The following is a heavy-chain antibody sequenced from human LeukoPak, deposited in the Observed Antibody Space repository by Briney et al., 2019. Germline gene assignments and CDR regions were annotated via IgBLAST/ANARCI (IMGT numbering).Heavy chain of an antibody. Sequence: TGGSLRLSCAASGFTFSSYAMSWVRQAPGKGLEWVSAISGSGGSTYYADSVKGRFTISRDNSKNTLYLQMNSLRAEDTAVYYCAKGRMVVTAIYYWGQGTLVTVSS. CDR2: ISGSGGST. D-gene: IGHD2-21*02. J-gene: IGHJ4*02. V-gene: IGHV3-23*01. CDR1: GFTFSSYA. CDR3: AKGRMVVTAIYY.